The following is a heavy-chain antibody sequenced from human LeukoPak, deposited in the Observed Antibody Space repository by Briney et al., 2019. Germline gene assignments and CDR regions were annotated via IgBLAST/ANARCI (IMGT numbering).Heavy chain of an antibody. Sequence: GGSLRLSCAASGFAFSTYSVDWVRQAPGKGLEWVSSISSSSSYIYYADSVKGRFTISRDNAKNSLYLQMNSLRAEDTAVYYCAMEGYSGNYPAYWGQGTLVTVSS. V-gene: IGHV3-21*01. CDR2: ISSSSSYI. J-gene: IGHJ4*02. CDR1: GFAFSTYS. CDR3: AMEGYSGNYPAY. D-gene: IGHD1-26*01.